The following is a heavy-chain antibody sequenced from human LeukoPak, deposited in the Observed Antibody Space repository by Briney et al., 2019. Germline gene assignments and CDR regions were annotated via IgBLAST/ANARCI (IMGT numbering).Heavy chain of an antibody. CDR1: GFTFSSYA. D-gene: IGHD4-11*01. Sequence: GGSLRLSCAASGFTFSSYAMSWVRQAPGKGLEWVSAISGTGRSTYHVYSVKGRFTISRDNSKNTLYLQMNSLRAEDTAVYYCAKDDYLWRSTDQYYYGLDVWGQGTPVTVSS. CDR2: ISGTGRST. CDR3: AKDDYLWRSTDQYYYGLDV. V-gene: IGHV3-23*01. J-gene: IGHJ6*02.